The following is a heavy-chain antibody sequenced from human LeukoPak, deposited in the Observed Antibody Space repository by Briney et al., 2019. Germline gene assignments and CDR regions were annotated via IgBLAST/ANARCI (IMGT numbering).Heavy chain of an antibody. D-gene: IGHD6-13*01. J-gene: IGHJ4*02. CDR2: IYYGGST. CDR1: GGSIRSSSYY. CDR3: ARAPGLSSSWYADF. Sequence: PSETLSLTCTVSGGSIRSSSYYWGWIRQPPGTGLEWIGEIYYGGSTNYNPSLKTRVTISLDKSKNHFSLKLNSVTAADTAVYYCARAPGLSSSWYADFWGQGTLVTVSS. V-gene: IGHV4-39*07.